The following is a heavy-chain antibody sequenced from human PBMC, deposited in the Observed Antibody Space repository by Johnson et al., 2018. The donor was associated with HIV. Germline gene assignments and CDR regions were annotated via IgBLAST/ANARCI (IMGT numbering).Heavy chain of an antibody. Sequence: VQLVESGGGLVQPGRSLRLSCAASGFTFSSYWMSWVRQAPGKGLEWVANIKQDGSEKYYVDSVKGRFTISRDNAKNSLYLQMNSLRADDTAVYYCARGGYCGGDCYDGVAFDIWGQGTIVTVSS. CDR2: IKQDGSEK. J-gene: IGHJ3*02. V-gene: IGHV3-7*01. CDR1: GFTFSSYW. CDR3: ARGGYCGGDCYDGVAFDI. D-gene: IGHD2-21*02.